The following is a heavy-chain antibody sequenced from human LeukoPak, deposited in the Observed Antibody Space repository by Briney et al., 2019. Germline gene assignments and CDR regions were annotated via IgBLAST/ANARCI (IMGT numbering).Heavy chain of an antibody. CDR3: ARAPPPYSGGWSNFDY. CDR1: GFTFSSYS. D-gene: IGHD6-19*01. J-gene: IGHJ4*02. Sequence: PGGSLRLSCAASGFTFSSYSMNWVRQAPGKGLEWVSSISSSSSYIYYADSVKGRFTISRDNAKNSLYLQMNSLRAEDTAVYYCARAPPPYSGGWSNFDYWGQGTLVTVSS. V-gene: IGHV3-21*01. CDR2: ISSSSSYI.